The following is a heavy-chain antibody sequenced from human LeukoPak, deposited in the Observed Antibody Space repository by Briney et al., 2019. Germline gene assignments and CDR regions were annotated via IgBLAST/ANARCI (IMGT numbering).Heavy chain of an antibody. D-gene: IGHD3-10*01. J-gene: IGHJ4*02. CDR3: ARVMYSYGSGSFYFDY. CDR2: IKQDGSEK. Sequence: PGGSLRLSCAASGFTFNSYWMSWVRQAPGKGLEWVANIKQDGSEKYYVDSVKGRFTISRDNAKNSLYLQMNSLRAEDTAVYYCARVMYSYGSGSFYFDYWGRGTLVTVSS. CDR1: GFTFNSYW. V-gene: IGHV3-7*01.